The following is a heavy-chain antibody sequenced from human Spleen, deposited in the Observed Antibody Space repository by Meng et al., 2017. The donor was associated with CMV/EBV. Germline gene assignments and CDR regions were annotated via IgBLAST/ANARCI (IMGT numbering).Heavy chain of an antibody. CDR2: ISSISSYI. V-gene: IGHV3-21*01. Sequence: GESLKISCAASGFTFSSYSMNWVRQAPGKGLEWVSSISSISSYIYYADSVKGRFTISRDNAKNSLYLQMNSLRAEDTAVYYCARGNSYAHIFDYWGQGTLVTVSS. D-gene: IGHD5-18*01. CDR3: ARGNSYAHIFDY. CDR1: GFTFSSYS. J-gene: IGHJ4*02.